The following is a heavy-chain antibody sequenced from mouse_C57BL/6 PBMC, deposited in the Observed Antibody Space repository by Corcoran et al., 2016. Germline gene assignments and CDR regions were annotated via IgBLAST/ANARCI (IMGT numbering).Heavy chain of an antibody. CDR3: ARLYHYAMDY. Sequence: QIQLVQSGPELKKPGETVKISCKASGYTFTTYGMSWVKQAPGKGLQWMGWINTYSGVPTYADDFKGRFAFSLETSASTAYLQINNLKNEDTATYFCARLYHYAMDYWGQGTSVTVSS. V-gene: IGHV9-3*01. CDR2: INTYSGVP. CDR1: GYTFTTYG. J-gene: IGHJ4*01. D-gene: IGHD1-3*01.